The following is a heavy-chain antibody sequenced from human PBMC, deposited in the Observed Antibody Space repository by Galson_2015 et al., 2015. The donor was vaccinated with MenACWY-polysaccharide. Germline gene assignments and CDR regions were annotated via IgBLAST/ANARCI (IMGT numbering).Heavy chain of an antibody. CDR1: GFTFSSYW. V-gene: IGHV3-7*03. CDR3: ARAWEVPPAHYFDH. D-gene: IGHD2-2*01. CDR2: IKQDKSEK. Sequence: SLRLSCAASGFTFSSYWMSWVRQAPGKGLEWVANIKQDKSEKYYVDSVKGRFTISRDNAKNSLYLEMNSLRAEDTAVYYCARAWEVPPAHYFDHWGQGRLVIVSS. J-gene: IGHJ4*02.